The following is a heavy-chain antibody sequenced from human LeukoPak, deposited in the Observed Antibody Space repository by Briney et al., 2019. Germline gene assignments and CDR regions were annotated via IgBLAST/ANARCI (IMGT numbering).Heavy chain of an antibody. CDR1: GFTFSSYA. V-gene: IGHV3-23*01. Sequence: GGSLRLSCAASGFTFSSYAMSWVRQAPGKGLEWVSAISGSSGRTYYADSVKGRFTISRDNAKGSLYLQMDSLRADDTAIYFCARSIAAYWYFDLWGRGTLVTVS. J-gene: IGHJ2*01. CDR2: ISGSSGRT. D-gene: IGHD6-6*01. CDR3: ARSIAAYWYFDL.